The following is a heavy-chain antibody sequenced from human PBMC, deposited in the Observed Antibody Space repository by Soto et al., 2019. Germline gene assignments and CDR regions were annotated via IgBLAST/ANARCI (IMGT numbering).Heavy chain of an antibody. V-gene: IGHV3-48*03. J-gene: IGHJ4*02. CDR1: GFTFSSYE. Sequence: GGSLRLSCAASGFTFSSYEMNWVRQAPGKGLEWVSYISSSGSTIYYADSVKGRFTISRDNAKNSLYLQMNSLRAEDTAVYYCARDRGGGWYRSFDYWGQGTLVTVSS. CDR2: ISSSGSTI. CDR3: ARDRGGGWYRSFDY. D-gene: IGHD6-19*01.